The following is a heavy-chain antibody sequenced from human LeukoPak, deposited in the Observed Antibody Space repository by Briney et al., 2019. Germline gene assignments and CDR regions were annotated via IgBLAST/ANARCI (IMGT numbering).Heavy chain of an antibody. J-gene: IGHJ4*02. Sequence: GGSLRLSCAASKFTFSDYWMTWVRQAPGKGPEWVAYMNQLGNEKNYLDSVKGRFTISRDNAKNSLYLQMTSLRADDTAVYYCARGTYYYEFWGQGTLVTVSP. CDR1: KFTFSDYW. V-gene: IGHV3-7*04. CDR2: MNQLGNEK. CDR3: ARGTYYYEF. D-gene: IGHD3-16*01.